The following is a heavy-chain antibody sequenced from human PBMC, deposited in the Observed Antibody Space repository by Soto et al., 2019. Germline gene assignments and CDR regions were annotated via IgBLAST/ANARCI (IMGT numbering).Heavy chain of an antibody. Sequence: GGSLRLSCAASGFTFSSYAMSWVRQAPGRGLEWVSGVTWNSDSTYYADSVKGRFTISRDNSKNTLYMQMNSLRAEDTAVYYCAKGNSGYYYDYCGQGALVTVFS. CDR3: AKGNSGYYYDY. D-gene: IGHD3-22*01. V-gene: IGHV3-23*01. J-gene: IGHJ4*02. CDR1: GFTFSSYA. CDR2: VTWNSDST.